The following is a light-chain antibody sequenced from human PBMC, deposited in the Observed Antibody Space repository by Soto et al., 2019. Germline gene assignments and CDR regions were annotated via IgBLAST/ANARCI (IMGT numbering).Light chain of an antibody. CDR3: FSYAGGYTGV. CDR1: RSDVGGSDF. V-gene: IGLV2-11*01. Sequence: QSALTQPRSVSGSPGQSVTISCTGTRSDVGGSDFVSWYQQHPGKAPKRLIYDVTKRPSGVPDRFSGSKSGNTASLAISGLRAEDEADYYCFSYAGGYTGVFGGGTKLTVL. CDR2: DVT. J-gene: IGLJ3*02.